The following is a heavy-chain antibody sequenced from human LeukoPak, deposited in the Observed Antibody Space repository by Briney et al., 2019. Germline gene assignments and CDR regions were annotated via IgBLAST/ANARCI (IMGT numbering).Heavy chain of an antibody. V-gene: IGHV4-39*07. CDR3: ARLTLPADP. Sequence: PSETLSLTCTVSGGSISTTNYYWGWIRQSPGKGLEWFGCVYYSGSTYYNPSLKSRVTISVDTSQNQFSLKLSSVTAADTAIYYCARLTLPADPWGQGTLVTVSS. CDR1: GGSISTTNYY. CDR2: VYYSGST. J-gene: IGHJ5*02.